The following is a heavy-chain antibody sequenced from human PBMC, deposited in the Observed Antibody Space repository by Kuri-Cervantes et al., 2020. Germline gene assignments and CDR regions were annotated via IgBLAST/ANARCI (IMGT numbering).Heavy chain of an antibody. CDR3: ARTSGPDIFDFDY. CDR2: IIPIFGTA. CDR1: GDTFTNYA. D-gene: IGHD3-9*01. J-gene: IGHJ4*02. Sequence: SVKVSCKASGDTFTNYAISWVRQAPGQGLEWMGGIIPIFGTANYAQKFQGRVTITADESTSTAYMELSSLRSEDTAVYYCARTSGPDIFDFDYWGQGTLVTVSS. V-gene: IGHV1-69*13.